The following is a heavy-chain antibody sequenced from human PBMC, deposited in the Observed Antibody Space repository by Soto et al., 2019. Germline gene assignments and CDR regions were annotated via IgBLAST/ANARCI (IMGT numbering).Heavy chain of an antibody. CDR1: GFTFSSYG. CDR2: ISYDGSNK. J-gene: IGHJ6*02. CDR3: AKVLREAAGRDYYYYYGMDV. Sequence: QVQLVESGGGVVQPGRSLRLSCAASGFTFSSYGMHWVRQAPGKGLEWVAVISYDGSNKYYADSVKGRFTISRDNSKNTLYLQMNSLRAEDTAVYYGAKVLREAAGRDYYYYYGMDVWGQGTTVTVSS. D-gene: IGHD6-13*01. V-gene: IGHV3-30*18.